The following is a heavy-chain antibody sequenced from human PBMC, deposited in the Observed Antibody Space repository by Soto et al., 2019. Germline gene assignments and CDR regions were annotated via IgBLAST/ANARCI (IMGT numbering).Heavy chain of an antibody. V-gene: IGHV5-10-1*01. D-gene: IGHD2-21*01. Sequence: GESLKISCQGSGYSFPNYWINWVRQMPGKGLEWMGRIDPSDSNTNYSPSFQGHVTISADKSAYTTYLQWGSLMASDTAMYYCAGLVDSDPYSYSELWGRGTLVTVSS. J-gene: IGHJ2*01. CDR2: IDPSDSNT. CDR1: GYSFPNYW. CDR3: AGLVDSDPYSYSEL.